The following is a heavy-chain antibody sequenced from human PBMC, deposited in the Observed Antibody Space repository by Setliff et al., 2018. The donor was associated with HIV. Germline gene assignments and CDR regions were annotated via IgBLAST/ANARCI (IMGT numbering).Heavy chain of an antibody. CDR1: GYSISSGNY. CDR3: ARDGGSSGWYFVLGYSDY. J-gene: IGHJ4*02. V-gene: IGHV4-38-2*02. CDR2: IYHTGST. Sequence: SETLSLTCVVSGYSISSGNYWGWIRQPPGKGLEWIGDIYHTGSTNCNPSLKSRVTMSADTSRNHFSLKLTSVTAADTAMYYCARDGGSSGWYFVLGYSDYWGPGTLVTVSS. D-gene: IGHD6-19*01.